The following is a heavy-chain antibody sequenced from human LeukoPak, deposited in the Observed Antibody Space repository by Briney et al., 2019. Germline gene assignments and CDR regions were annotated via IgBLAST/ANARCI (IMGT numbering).Heavy chain of an antibody. Sequence: PGGSLRLSCAASGFTFSSYSMNWVRQAPGKGLEWVSSISSSSSYIYYADSVKGRFTISRDNAKNSLYLQMNSLRAEDTAVYYCARGPTDIVVVPAAPYYFDYWGQGTLVTVSS. V-gene: IGHV3-21*01. D-gene: IGHD2-2*01. CDR2: ISSSSSYI. CDR1: GFTFSSYS. CDR3: ARGPTDIVVVPAAPYYFDY. J-gene: IGHJ4*02.